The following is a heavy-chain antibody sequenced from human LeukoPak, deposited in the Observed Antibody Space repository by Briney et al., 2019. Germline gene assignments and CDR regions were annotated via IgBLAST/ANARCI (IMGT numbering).Heavy chain of an antibody. CDR1: GFTFSSQT. J-gene: IGHJ4*02. D-gene: IGHD5-18*01. V-gene: IGHV3-30-3*01. CDR2: ISYDGTNK. CDR3: ARDNGYSQGYFDY. Sequence: GGSLRLSCAASGFTFSSQTTSWVRQAPGKGLEWVAVISYDGTNKYYADSVKGRFTISRDNSKNTLYLQMNSLRAEDTAVYYCARDNGYSQGYFDYWGQGTLVTVSS.